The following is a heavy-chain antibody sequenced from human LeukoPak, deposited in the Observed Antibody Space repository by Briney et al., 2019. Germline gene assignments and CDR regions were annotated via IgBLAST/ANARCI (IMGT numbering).Heavy chain of an antibody. V-gene: IGHV3-30-3*01. CDR1: GFTFSNYT. J-gene: IGHJ4*02. CDR3: ARPIRRYHLPSLGY. CDR2: ISYDGSNK. Sequence: GGSLRLSCAASGFTFSNYTMHWVRQAPGKGLEWVAVISYDGSNKYYADSVKGRFTISRDNSKNTLYLQMNSLRAEDTAVHYCARPIRRYHLPSLGYWGQGTLVTVST. D-gene: IGHD2-2*01.